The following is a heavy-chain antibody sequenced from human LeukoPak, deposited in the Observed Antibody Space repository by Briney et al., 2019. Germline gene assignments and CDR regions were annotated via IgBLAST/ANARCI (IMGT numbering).Heavy chain of an antibody. CDR3: ASLDCGGDCYSGKN. D-gene: IGHD2-21*02. CDR2: INPNSGGT. CDR1: GYTFTGYY. J-gene: IGHJ4*02. V-gene: IGHV1-2*02. Sequence: ASVKVSCKASGYTFTGYYMHWVRQAPGQGLEWMGWINPNSGGTNYAQKFQGRVTMTRNTSISTAYMELSRLRSDDTAVYYCASLDCGGDCYSGKNWGRGTLVTVSS.